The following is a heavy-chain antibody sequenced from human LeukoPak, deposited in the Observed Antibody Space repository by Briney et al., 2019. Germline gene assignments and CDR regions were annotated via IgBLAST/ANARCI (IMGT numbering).Heavy chain of an antibody. CDR2: INPNSGGT. D-gene: IGHD3-3*01. Sequence: GASVKVSCKASGYTFTGYYMHCVRQAPGQGFERMGWINPNSGGTNYAQKFQGRVTITRNTSISTAYMELSSLRSEDTAVYYCARGGTYYDFWSGYRFDPWGQGTLVTVSS. J-gene: IGHJ5*02. V-gene: IGHV1-2*02. CDR3: ARGGTYYDFWSGYRFDP. CDR1: GYTFTGYY.